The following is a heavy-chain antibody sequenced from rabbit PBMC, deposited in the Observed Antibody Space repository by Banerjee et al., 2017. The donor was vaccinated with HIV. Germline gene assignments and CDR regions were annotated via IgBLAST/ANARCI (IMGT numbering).Heavy chain of an antibody. J-gene: IGHJ4*01. V-gene: IGHV1S40*01. CDR1: GFSFSNNLY. CDR2: IYVGSSDNI. Sequence: QSLEESGGDLVQPEGSLTLTCTASGFSFSNNLYMCWVRQAPGKGLEGIGCIYVGSSDNIYYASWAKGRFTISKTSSTTVTLQMTSLTAVDTATYFCARDLSYDDYAYFDLWGPGTLVTVS. D-gene: IGHD2-1*01. CDR3: ARDLSYDDYAYFDL.